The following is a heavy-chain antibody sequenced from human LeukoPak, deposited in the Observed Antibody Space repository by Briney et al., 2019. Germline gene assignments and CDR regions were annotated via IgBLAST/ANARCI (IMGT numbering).Heavy chain of an antibody. CDR2: ILHSENT. CDR3: AGYNIPYNFEF. V-gene: IGHV4-4*02. D-gene: IGHD1-14*01. J-gene: IGHJ4*02. CDR1: GGSISRSNW. Sequence: PSETLSLTCAVCGGSISRSNWWSWVRQPPGKGLEWIGDILHSENTNYNTSLRSRLTISLDKSRNQFSLQLSPVTAADTAVYYCAGYNIPYNFEFWGPGTVVTVSS.